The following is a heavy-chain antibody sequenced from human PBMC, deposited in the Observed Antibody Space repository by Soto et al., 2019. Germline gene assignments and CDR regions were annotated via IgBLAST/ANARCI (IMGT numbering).Heavy chain of an antibody. CDR1: GAPISSGGYS. J-gene: IGHJ5*02. Sequence: QLQLQESGSGLVKPSQPLSLTSAASGAPISSGGYSWSWFRQPPGKGLEWIGYIYHSGSTYYNPSLKSRVTISVDRSKNQFSLKLSSVTAADTAVYYCARVPGPWGQGTLVTVSS. V-gene: IGHV4-30-2*01. CDR3: ARVPGP. CDR2: IYHSGST.